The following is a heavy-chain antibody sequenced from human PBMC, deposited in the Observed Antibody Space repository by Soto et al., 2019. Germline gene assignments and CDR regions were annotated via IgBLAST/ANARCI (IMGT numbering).Heavy chain of an antibody. Sequence: EVQLVESGGGLVQPGRSLRLSCAASGFTFDDYAMHWVRQAPGKGLEWVSGISWNSGSICYADSVKGRFTISRDNAKNSLYLQVNSQTAEYTAVYYCAKDGERGSFGAFDIWGQGTMVTVSS. J-gene: IGHJ3*02. CDR2: ISWNSGSI. CDR1: GFTFDDYA. D-gene: IGHD3-10*01. V-gene: IGHV3-9*01. CDR3: AKDGERGSFGAFDI.